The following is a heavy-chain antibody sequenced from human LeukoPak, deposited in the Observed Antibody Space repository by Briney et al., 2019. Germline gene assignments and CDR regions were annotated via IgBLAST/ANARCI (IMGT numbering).Heavy chain of an antibody. V-gene: IGHV1-46*01. CDR2: INPSAIST. CDR3: AAFVAVAGKEVHF. Sequence: ASVKVSCKASGYTFSNYNMNWVRQAPGQGLEWMGLINPSAISTDYAQKFQGRVTMTRDTSTTTVYMELSSLRSEDTAVYYCAAFVAVAGKEVHFWGQGTLVTVSS. D-gene: IGHD6-13*01. J-gene: IGHJ4*02. CDR1: GYTFSNYN.